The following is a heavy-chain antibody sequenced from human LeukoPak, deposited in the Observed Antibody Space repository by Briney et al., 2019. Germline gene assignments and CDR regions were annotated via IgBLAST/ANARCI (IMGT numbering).Heavy chain of an antibody. CDR1: GYTFSDYA. D-gene: IGHD3-22*01. Sequence: ASVKVSCKASGYTFSDYAMHWVRQAPGQRLEWMGWINAGNGNTKYSQKFQGRVTITRDTSASTAYMELSSLRSEDTAVYYCARGYYDSSGYFGGDYWGQGTLVTVSS. CDR2: INAGNGNT. V-gene: IGHV1-3*01. CDR3: ARGYYDSSGYFGGDY. J-gene: IGHJ4*02.